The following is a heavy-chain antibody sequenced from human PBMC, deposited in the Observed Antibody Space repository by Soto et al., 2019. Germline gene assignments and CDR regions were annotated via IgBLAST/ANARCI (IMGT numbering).Heavy chain of an antibody. V-gene: IGHV1-8*01. CDR3: ARGGALWFGELLSSDYYYGMDV. J-gene: IGHJ6*02. D-gene: IGHD3-10*01. CDR2: MNPNSGNT. Sequence: QVPLVQSGAEVKKPGASVKVSCKASGYTFTSYDINWVRQATGQGLEWMGWMNPNSGNTGYAQKFQGRVTMTRNTSISTAYMELSSLRSEDTAVYYCARGGALWFGELLSSDYYYGMDVWGQGTTVTVSS. CDR1: GYTFTSYD.